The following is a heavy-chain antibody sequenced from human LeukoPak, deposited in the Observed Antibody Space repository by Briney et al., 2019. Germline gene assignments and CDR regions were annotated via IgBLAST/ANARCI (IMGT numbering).Heavy chain of an antibody. CDR2: IIGRGGSS. CDR3: AKHPGPYGGNPFNS. V-gene: IGHV3-23*01. D-gene: IGHD4-23*01. J-gene: IGHJ4*02. Sequence: GGSLRLSCAASGFTFNNFALSWVRQAPEKGLEWVATIIGRGGSSSHAASVKGRFTISRDNSNNTLYLHMSSLRADDTAVYYCAKHPGPYGGNPFNSWGLGLLVTVSS. CDR1: GFTFNNFA.